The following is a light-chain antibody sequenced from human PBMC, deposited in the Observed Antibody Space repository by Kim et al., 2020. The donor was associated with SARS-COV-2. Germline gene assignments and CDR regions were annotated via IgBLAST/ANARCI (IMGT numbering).Light chain of an antibody. CDR1: QGIRTD. CDR3: LQHDSRPWT. CDR2: AAS. J-gene: IGKJ1*01. Sequence: ASVGARVIITCRASQGIRTDLAWYQHKPGKAPKRLIYAASLLQTGVPARFSGSGLGTEFTLTISSLQPEDFATYYCLQHDSRPWTFGQGTKVDIK. V-gene: IGKV1-17*01.